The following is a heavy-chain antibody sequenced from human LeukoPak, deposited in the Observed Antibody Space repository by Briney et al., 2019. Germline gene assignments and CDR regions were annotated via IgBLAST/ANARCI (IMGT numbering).Heavy chain of an antibody. Sequence: GGSLRLSCAASGFTFSTYAMSWVRQAAGKGLEWVSGINADDGNTYYADSVKGRFTISRDNSKNTLSLQLNSLRAEDTAVYYCAKDGLVWFGELNWGQGTLVTVSS. CDR3: AKDGLVWFGELN. CDR1: GFTFSTYA. D-gene: IGHD3-10*01. J-gene: IGHJ4*02. V-gene: IGHV3-23*01. CDR2: INADDGNT.